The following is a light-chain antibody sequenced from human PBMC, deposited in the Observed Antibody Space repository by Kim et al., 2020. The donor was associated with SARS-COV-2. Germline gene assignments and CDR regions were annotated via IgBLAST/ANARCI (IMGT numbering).Light chain of an antibody. CDR3: QQRYSDNMCT. CDR2: SAS. J-gene: IGKJ2*02. Sequence: DIQMTQAPSSLSASVGDRVTITCRASQNIDTYLNWYQQKPGKAPRLLIYSASSLQSRVPSRFSGSRSGTDFTLIINTLQPEDFASYYCQQRYSDNMCTFGKGTKLEI. V-gene: IGKV1-39*01. CDR1: QNIDTY.